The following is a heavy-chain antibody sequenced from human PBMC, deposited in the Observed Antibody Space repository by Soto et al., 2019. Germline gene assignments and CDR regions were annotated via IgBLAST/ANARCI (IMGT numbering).Heavy chain of an antibody. V-gene: IGHV3-11*01. CDR3: ARPNWTSRGGVLNL. D-gene: IGHD1-1*01. Sequence: QAQLVESGGDLVQPGGSLRLSCAASGFTFGDFYMTWIRLAPGRGLEWISYISKTSSTIYYADSVKGRFSISRDNAENSLYLQMNSLRPEDTAVYYCARPNWTSRGGVLNLWGRGTLVIVSS. CDR2: ISKTSSTI. J-gene: IGHJ4*02. CDR1: GFTFGDFY.